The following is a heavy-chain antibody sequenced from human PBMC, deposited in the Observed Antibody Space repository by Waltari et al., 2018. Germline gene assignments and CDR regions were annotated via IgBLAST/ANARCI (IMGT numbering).Heavy chain of an antibody. CDR1: GYTFTGYY. CDR3: ARVERLGSYFDY. Sequence: QVQLVQSGAEVKKPGASVKVSCKASGYTFTGYYMHWVRQAPGQGLEWMGRSNPNSGGTNDAQKFKGRDTMTRDTSISTAYMELSRLRSDDTAVYYCARVERLGSYFDYWGQGTLVTVSS. D-gene: IGHD1-1*01. CDR2: SNPNSGGT. V-gene: IGHV1-2*06. J-gene: IGHJ4*02.